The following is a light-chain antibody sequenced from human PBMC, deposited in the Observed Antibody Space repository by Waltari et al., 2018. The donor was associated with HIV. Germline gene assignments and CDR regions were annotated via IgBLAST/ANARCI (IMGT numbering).Light chain of an antibody. CDR3: AAWDDSLHGYV. CDR2: SNN. Sequence: QSVLTQPPSASGTPGQRVTISCSGSSSNIGSNPINWYRQLPGTAPKLLIYSNNQWPSGVPDRFSGFKSGTSASLAISGLQSEDEADYYCAAWDDSLHGYVFGTGTKVTVV. J-gene: IGLJ1*01. CDR1: SSNIGSNP. V-gene: IGLV1-44*01.